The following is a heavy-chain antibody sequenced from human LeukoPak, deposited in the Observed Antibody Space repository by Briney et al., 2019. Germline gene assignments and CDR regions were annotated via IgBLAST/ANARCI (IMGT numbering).Heavy chain of an antibody. Sequence: GGSLRLSCAASGFTFSSYWMSWVRQAPGKGLEWVANMNRDGSEKNYVDSIKGRFAISRDNAANSLYLQMNSLRAEDTAVYYCAKGSSEGFLEWLLFDDYGMDVWGQGTTVTVSS. CDR2: MNRDGSEK. CDR1: GFTFSSYW. J-gene: IGHJ6*02. D-gene: IGHD3-3*01. CDR3: AKGSSEGFLEWLLFDDYGMDV. V-gene: IGHV3-7*03.